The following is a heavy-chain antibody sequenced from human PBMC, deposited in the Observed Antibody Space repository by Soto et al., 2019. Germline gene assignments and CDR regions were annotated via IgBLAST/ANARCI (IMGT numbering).Heavy chain of an antibody. CDR3: ARANVLRYFDWLSGAFDI. Sequence: APVKVSSKASGYTFTNFGISWVRQAPGQGLEWMGWISAYNGNTNYAQKLQGRVTMTTDTSTSTAYMELRSLRSDDTAVYYCARANVLRYFDWLSGAFDIRGQRTMVTVSS. J-gene: IGHJ3*02. V-gene: IGHV1-18*01. D-gene: IGHD3-9*01. CDR1: GYTFTNFG. CDR2: ISAYNGNT.